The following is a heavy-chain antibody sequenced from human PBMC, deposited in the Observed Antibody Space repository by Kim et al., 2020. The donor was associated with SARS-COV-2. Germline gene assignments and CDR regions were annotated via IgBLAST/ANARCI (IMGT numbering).Heavy chain of an antibody. CDR2: IIPIFGTA. J-gene: IGHJ6*02. CDR1: GGTFSSYA. D-gene: IGHD3-22*01. V-gene: IGHV1-69*13. CDR3: ARASPPYYDSSGYRWGNYYYYYGMDV. Sequence: SVKVSCKASGGTFSSYAISWVRQAPGQGLEWMGGIIPIFGTANYAQKFQGRVTITADESTSTAYMELSSLRSEDTAVYYCARASPPYYDSSGYRWGNYYYYYGMDVWGQGTTVTVSS.